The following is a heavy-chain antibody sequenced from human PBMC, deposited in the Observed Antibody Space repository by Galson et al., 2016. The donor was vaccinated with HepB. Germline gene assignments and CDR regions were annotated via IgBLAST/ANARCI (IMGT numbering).Heavy chain of an antibody. V-gene: IGHV3-43*01. CDR2: ISWDGGST. CDR3: TKDPGGAVAGVFDS. J-gene: IGHJ4*02. Sequence: SLRLSCAASGFTFDDYTMHWVRQSPGKGLEWVSVISWDGGSTYYADSVKGRFTISRDNSKNSLYLQMNSLRTEDTALYYCTKDPGGAVAGVFDSWGQGTLVTVSS. D-gene: IGHD6-19*01. CDR1: GFTFDDYT.